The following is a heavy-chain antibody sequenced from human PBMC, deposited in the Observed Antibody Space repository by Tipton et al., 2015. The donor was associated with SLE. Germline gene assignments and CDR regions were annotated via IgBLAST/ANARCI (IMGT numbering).Heavy chain of an antibody. CDR3: ARDGLVMEYFDF. V-gene: IGHV3-21*01. J-gene: IGHJ4*02. Sequence: GSLRLSCATSGFTFSDYPMNWVRQAPGKGLEWVSSISSTSSYSYYADSVKGRFTISKDNAKNSLYLQMHSLRPEDTAVYFCARDGLVMEYFDFWGQGTLVTVSS. D-gene: IGHD3/OR15-3a*01. CDR2: ISSTSSYS. CDR1: GFTFSDYP.